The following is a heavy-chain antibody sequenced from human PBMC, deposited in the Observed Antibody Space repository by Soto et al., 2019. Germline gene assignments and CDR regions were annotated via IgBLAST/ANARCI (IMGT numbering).Heavy chain of an antibody. D-gene: IGHD3-9*01. CDR1: HGSVNSESYY. CDR3: ARQTGVNAMGGYNWLAP. V-gene: IGHV4-61*01. J-gene: IGHJ5*02. Sequence: GQLQESGPRLVKTSETLSLTCTVSHGSVNSESYYWNWIRQPPGNGLEWISSVSNSGTTNYNPSLKSRVTLSVDTSKNRFSLKLTPVTAADTAVYYCARQTGVNAMGGYNWLAPWGQGILVIVST. CDR2: VSNSGTT.